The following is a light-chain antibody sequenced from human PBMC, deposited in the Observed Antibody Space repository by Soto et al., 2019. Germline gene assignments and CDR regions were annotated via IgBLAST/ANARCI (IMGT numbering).Light chain of an antibody. CDR2: DVN. V-gene: IGLV2-11*01. J-gene: IGLJ3*02. Sequence: QSALTQPRSVSGSPGQSVTISCTGTSSDVGAYNFVSWYQQYPGKAPKLIIYDVNKRPSGVPGRFSGSKSANTASLTISGLQAGDESDYYCCSYAGSYTWVFGGGTKVTVL. CDR3: CSYAGSYTWV. CDR1: SSDVGAYNF.